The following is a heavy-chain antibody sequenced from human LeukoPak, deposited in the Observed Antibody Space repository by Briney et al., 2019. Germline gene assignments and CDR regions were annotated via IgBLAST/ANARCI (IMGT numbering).Heavy chain of an antibody. CDR3: ARAPPYYDSSGYYFDY. D-gene: IGHD3-22*01. Sequence: PSQTLSLTCTVSGGSISSGDYHWSWIRQPPGKGLEWIGYIYYSGSTYYNPSLKSRVTISVDTSKNQFSLKLSSVTAADTAVYYCARAPPYYDSSGYYFDYWGQGTLVTVSS. J-gene: IGHJ4*02. CDR2: IYYSGST. V-gene: IGHV4-30-4*01. CDR1: GGSISSGDYH.